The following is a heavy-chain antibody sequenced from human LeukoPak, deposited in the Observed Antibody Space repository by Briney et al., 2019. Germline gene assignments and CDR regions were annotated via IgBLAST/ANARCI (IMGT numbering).Heavy chain of an antibody. CDR2: INHSGST. J-gene: IGHJ4*02. CDR1: GGSFSGYY. CDR3: ASFSYYDFWSGYDY. Sequence: PSETLSLTCAVYGGSFSGYYWSWIRQPPGKGLEWIGEINHSGSTNYNPSLKSRVTISVDTSKNQFSLKLSSVTAADTAVYYCASFSYYDFWSGYDYWGQGTLVTVSS. V-gene: IGHV4-34*01. D-gene: IGHD3-3*01.